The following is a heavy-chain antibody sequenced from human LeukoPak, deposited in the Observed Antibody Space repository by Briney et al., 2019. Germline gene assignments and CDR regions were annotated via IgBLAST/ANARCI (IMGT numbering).Heavy chain of an antibody. J-gene: IGHJ6*03. CDR3: ARGASESSGVLYYYYYMDV. V-gene: IGHV4-34*01. CDR2: IHHSGST. Sequence: SETPSLTCAVYGRFFSGYYWSWIRQPPGKGLEWIGEIHHSGSTNYNPSLQSRVTISVDTSKNQFSLKMSCVAAADTAVYYCARGASESSGVLYYYYYMDVWGKGTTVTVSS. CDR1: GRFFSGYY. D-gene: IGHD2-8*01.